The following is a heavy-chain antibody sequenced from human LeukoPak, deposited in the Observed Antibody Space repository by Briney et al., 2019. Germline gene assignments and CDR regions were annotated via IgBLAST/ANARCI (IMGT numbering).Heavy chain of an antibody. CDR2: VYTSGST. CDR3: ARGTVYYYDASGYYIDS. CDR1: GGSISSDNYS. Sequence: KSSQTLSLTCTVSGGSISSDNYSWSWIRQPAGKGLEWIGRVYTSGSTNYNPSLKSRVTISVDTSKKQFSLKLNSVTAADTAVYYCARGTVYYYDASGYYIDSWGQGTLVTVSS. D-gene: IGHD3-22*01. V-gene: IGHV4-61*02. J-gene: IGHJ4*02.